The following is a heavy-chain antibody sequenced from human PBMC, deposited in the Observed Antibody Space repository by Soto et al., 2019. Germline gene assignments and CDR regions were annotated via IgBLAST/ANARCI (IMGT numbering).Heavy chain of an antibody. D-gene: IGHD2-21*02. V-gene: IGHV5-51*01. CDR3: ASAYCGGDCYSNGMDV. J-gene: IGHJ6*02. CDR2: IYPGDSDT. CDR1: GYSFTSYW. Sequence: GESLKISCKGSGYSFTSYWIGWVRHMPGKGLEWMGIIYPGDSDTRYSPSFQGQVTISADKSISTAYLQWSSLKASDTAMYYCASAYCGGDCYSNGMDVWGQGTTVTVSS.